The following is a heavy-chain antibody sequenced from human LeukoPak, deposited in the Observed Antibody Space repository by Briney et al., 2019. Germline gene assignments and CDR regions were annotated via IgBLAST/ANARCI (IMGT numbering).Heavy chain of an antibody. Sequence: SETLSLTCIVSGGSMNYYYWSWIRQPPGKGVEWLGYISYSGSTNYNLSLKSRVTISVDTSKNQFSLKLSSVTAADTAVYYCARAGPVPTSDGGPVADYWGQGTLVTVSS. CDR3: ARAGPVPTSDGGPVADY. CDR2: ISYSGST. D-gene: IGHD4-17*01. CDR1: GGSMNYYY. J-gene: IGHJ4*02. V-gene: IGHV4-59*01.